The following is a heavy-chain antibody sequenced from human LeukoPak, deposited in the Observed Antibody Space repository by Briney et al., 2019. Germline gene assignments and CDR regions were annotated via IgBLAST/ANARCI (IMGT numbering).Heavy chain of an antibody. CDR1: GGTFSSCA. CDR2: IIPIFGTA. J-gene: IGHJ3*02. D-gene: IGHD5-18*01. Sequence: AASVKVSCKASGGTFSSCAISWVRQAPGQGLEWMGGIIPIFGTANYAQKFQGRVTITTDESTSTAYMELSSLRSEDTAVYYCARERGYSYGSDAFDIWGQGTMVTVSS. CDR3: ARERGYSYGSDAFDI. V-gene: IGHV1-69*05.